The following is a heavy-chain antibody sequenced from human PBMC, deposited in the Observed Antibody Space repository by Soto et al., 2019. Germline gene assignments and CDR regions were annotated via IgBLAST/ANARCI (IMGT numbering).Heavy chain of an antibody. Sequence: LSLTFTVPDASISTATFYWIRQLPGEALEWIGYIYYSGSAYYNSSLRSRATLSLDTSKSEFSLTLTSLTAADTAVYYCARGEAGVAGRLDYWGQGTLVTVSS. D-gene: IGHD6-19*01. CDR2: IYYSGSA. J-gene: IGHJ4*02. CDR3: ARGEAGVAGRLDY. CDR1: DASISTATFY. V-gene: IGHV4-31*03.